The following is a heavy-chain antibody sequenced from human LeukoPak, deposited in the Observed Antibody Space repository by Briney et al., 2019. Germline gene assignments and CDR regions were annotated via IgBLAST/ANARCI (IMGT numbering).Heavy chain of an antibody. CDR2: INPNSGGT. CDR1: GYTFTGYY. J-gene: IGHJ4*02. CDR3: AREITVFAVGTMSY. Sequence: ASVTVSCTASGYTFTGYYMHWVRQAPGQGLEWMGWINPNSGGTNYAQKFQGRVTMTRDTSISTAFMELSRLRSDDTAVYYCAREITVFAVGTMSYWSQGTLVTVSS. D-gene: IGHD3-3*01. V-gene: IGHV1-2*02.